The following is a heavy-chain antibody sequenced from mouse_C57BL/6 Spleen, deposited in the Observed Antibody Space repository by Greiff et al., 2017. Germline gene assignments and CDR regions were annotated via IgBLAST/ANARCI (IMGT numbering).Heavy chain of an antibody. J-gene: IGHJ3*01. CDR3: ARDYYGSSYLGFAY. V-gene: IGHV1-66*01. CDR1: GYSFTSYY. CDR2: IYPGSGNT. D-gene: IGHD1-1*01. Sequence: VKLLESGPELVKPGASVKISCKASGYSFTSYYIHWVKQRPGQGLEWIGWIYPGSGNTKYNEKFKAKATLTADTSSSTAYMQLSSLTSEDSAVYYCARDYYGSSYLGFAYWGQGTLVTVSA.